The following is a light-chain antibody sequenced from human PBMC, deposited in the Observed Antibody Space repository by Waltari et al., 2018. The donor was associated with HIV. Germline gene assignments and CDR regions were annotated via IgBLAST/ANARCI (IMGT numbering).Light chain of an antibody. J-gene: IGKJ4*01. CDR2: DVS. CDR1: QSVNDY. V-gene: IGKV3-11*01. Sequence: EIVLTQSQATLSLSPGDSATLSSRASQSVNDYIAWYQHKPGQAPRLLIYDVSTRATGIPAMFSGSRSGTDFTLTISSLEPEDFAVYYCQQRSNWPPLTFGGGTKVEIK. CDR3: QQRSNWPPLT.